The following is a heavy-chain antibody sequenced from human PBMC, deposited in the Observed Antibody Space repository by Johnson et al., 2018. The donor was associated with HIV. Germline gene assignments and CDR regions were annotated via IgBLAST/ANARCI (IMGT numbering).Heavy chain of an antibody. J-gene: IGHJ3*02. Sequence: QVQLVESGGGVVQPGRSLRLSCAASGFTFSSYGMHWVRQAPGKGLEWVSVIYSGGSTYYADSVKGRFTISRDTSKNTLYFQMNGLRAEDTAVYYCAKQNRGAFDIWGQGTMVTVSS. CDR1: GFTFSSYG. V-gene: IGHV3-NL1*01. CDR3: AKQNRGAFDI. CDR2: IYSGGST.